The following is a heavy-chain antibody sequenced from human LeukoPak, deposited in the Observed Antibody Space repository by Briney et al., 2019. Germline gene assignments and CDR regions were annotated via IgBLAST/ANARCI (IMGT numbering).Heavy chain of an antibody. CDR2: IYYSGST. D-gene: IGHD3-10*01. CDR3: ARPYGSGSPYFDY. J-gene: IGHJ4*02. V-gene: IGHV4-39*01. CDR1: GGSISSSSYY. Sequence: SETLSLTCTVSGGSISSSSYYWGWIRQPPGKGLEWIGSIYYSGSTYYNPSLKSRVTISVDTSKNQFSLKLSSVTAADTAVYYCARPYGSGSPYFDYWGQGTLVTVSS.